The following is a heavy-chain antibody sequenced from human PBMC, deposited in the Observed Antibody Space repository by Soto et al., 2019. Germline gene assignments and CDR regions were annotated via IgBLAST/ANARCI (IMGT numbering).Heavy chain of an antibody. D-gene: IGHD3-3*01. CDR2: ISAYNGNT. Sequence: ASVKVSCKASGYTFTSYGISWVRQAPGQGLEWMGWISAYNGNTNYAQKLQGRVTMTTDTSTSTTYMELRSLRSDDTAVYYCAKVDRERITIFGLVMDVWGQGTTVNVSS. V-gene: IGHV1-18*01. J-gene: IGHJ6*02. CDR1: GYTFTSYG. CDR3: AKVDRERITIFGLVMDV.